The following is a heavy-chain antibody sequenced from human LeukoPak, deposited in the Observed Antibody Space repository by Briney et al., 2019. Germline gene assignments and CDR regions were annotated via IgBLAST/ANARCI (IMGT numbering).Heavy chain of an antibody. D-gene: IGHD3-22*01. J-gene: IGHJ4*02. V-gene: IGHV3-66*01. CDR1: GFTVSSNY. CDR2: IYSGGST. CDR3: AREGSGYTFDY. Sequence: GGSLRLSCAASGFTVSSNYMSWVRQAPGKGLEWVSVIYSGGSTYYADSVKGRFTISRDNSKNTLYLQMNSLRAEDTAVYYCAREGSGYTFDYWGKGTLVTVSS.